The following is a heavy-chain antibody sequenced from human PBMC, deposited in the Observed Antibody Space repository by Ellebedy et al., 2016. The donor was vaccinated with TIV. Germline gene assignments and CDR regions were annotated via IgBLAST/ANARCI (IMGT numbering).Heavy chain of an antibody. CDR2: VWYDGSTQ. J-gene: IGHJ1*01. V-gene: IGHV3-33*01. Sequence: GESLKISCAASGFTSSSYGMHWVRQAPGKGLEWVALVWYDGSTQYYADSVQGRFTISRDNSKNTMYLQMNSLRAEDTAVYYCARDMGSYGGNTDFQHWGQGTLVTVSS. CDR1: GFTSSSYG. D-gene: IGHD4-23*01. CDR3: ARDMGSYGGNTDFQH.